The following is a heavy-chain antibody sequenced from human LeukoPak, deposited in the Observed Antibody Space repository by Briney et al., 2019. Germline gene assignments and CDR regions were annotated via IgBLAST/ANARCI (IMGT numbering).Heavy chain of an antibody. Sequence: SQTLSLTCTVSGGSISSGTYYWTWIRQPAGKGLEWIGRIYTTGSTNYNPSLKSRVTMSTDTSKNQFSLKLSSVTAADTAVYYCARVTTGGYYDCWGQGTLVTVTS. D-gene: IGHD3-22*01. CDR3: ARVTTGGYYDC. V-gene: IGHV4-61*02. CDR2: IYTTGST. J-gene: IGHJ4*02. CDR1: GGSISSGTYY.